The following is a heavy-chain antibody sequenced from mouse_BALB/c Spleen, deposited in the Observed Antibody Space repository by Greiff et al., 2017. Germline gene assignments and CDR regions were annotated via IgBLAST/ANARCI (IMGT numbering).Heavy chain of an antibody. V-gene: IGHV1S81*02. Sequence: QVQLQQPGAELVKPGASVKLSCKASGYTFTSYWMHWVKQRPGQGLEWIGEINPSNGRTNYNEKFKSKATLTVDKSSSTAYMQLSSLTSEDSAVYYCARLRQIMGYWGQGTSVTVSS. CDR2: INPSNGRT. CDR3: ARLRQIMGY. CDR1: GYTFTSYW. J-gene: IGHJ4*01. D-gene: IGHD2-12*01.